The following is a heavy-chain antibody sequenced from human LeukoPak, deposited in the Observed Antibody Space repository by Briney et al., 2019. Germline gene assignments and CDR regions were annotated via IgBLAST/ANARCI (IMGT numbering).Heavy chain of an antibody. J-gene: IGHJ4*02. V-gene: IGHV3-23*01. D-gene: IGHD3-22*01. CDR3: AKDLAHYYDSSGSDY. CDR1: GFTFSSYA. CDR2: ISGSGGST. Sequence: GGSLRLSCAASGFTFSSYAMSWVRRAPGKGLEWVSAISGSGGSTYYADSVKGRFTISRDNSKNTLYLQMNSLRAEDTAVYYCAKDLAHYYDSSGSDYWGQGTLVTVSS.